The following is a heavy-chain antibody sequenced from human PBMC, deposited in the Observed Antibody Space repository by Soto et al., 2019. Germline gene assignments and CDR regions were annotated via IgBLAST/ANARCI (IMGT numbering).Heavy chain of an antibody. CDR1: GGSISSGGYS. V-gene: IGHV4-30-2*01. CDR3: ARDPAV. CDR2: IYHSGST. Sequence: QLQLQESGSGLVKPSQTLSLTCAVSGGSISSGGYSWSWIRQPPGKGLEWIGYIYHSGSTYYNPSLRSRVTLAVARSQNQFSLNLSSVTAADTPLYSCARDPAVWGQGTLVTVYS. J-gene: IGHJ4*02.